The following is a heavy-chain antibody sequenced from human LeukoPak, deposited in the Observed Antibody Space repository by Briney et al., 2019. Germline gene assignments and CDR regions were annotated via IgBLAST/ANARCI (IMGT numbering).Heavy chain of an antibody. D-gene: IGHD2-15*01. CDR3: TRDTGCPGGTCYSFYDY. Sequence: GGSLRLSCAASGFTFSNYWMTWVRQAPGKGLEWVANIKQDGTEKYYVDSVKGRSTISRDNAENSLYLQMNSLRAEDTAVYYCTRDTGCPGGTCYSFYDYWGQGTLVTVSS. CDR2: IKQDGTEK. J-gene: IGHJ4*02. CDR1: GFTFSNYW. V-gene: IGHV3-7*01.